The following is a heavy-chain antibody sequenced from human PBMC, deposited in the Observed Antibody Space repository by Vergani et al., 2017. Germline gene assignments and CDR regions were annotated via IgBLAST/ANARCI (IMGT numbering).Heavy chain of an antibody. CDR3: ARALKLRYSRFGDYYYYGMDV. Sequence: QVQLQESGPGLVKPSQTLSLTCTVSGGSISSGDYYWSWIRQPPGKGLEWIGYIYYSGSTYYNPSLKSRVTISVEKSKNQLSLKLSSVTAADTAVYYCARALKLRYSRFGDYYYYGMDVWGQGTTVTVSS. CDR2: IYYSGST. D-gene: IGHD3-9*01. CDR1: GGSISSGDYY. J-gene: IGHJ6*02. V-gene: IGHV4-30-4*08.